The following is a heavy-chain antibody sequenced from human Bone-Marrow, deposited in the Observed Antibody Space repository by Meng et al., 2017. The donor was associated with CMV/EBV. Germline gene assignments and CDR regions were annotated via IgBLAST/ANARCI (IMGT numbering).Heavy chain of an antibody. CDR3: AKGDTVYSSSGIDY. V-gene: IGHV3-23*01. Sequence: AYGFTFSTYAMSWVRQAPGKGLEWVSAISGSGGSTYYADSVKGRFTISRDNSKNTLYLQMNSLRAEDTAVYYCAKGDTVYSSSGIDYWGQGTLVTVSS. J-gene: IGHJ4*02. D-gene: IGHD6-13*01. CDR2: ISGSGGST. CDR1: GFTFSTYA.